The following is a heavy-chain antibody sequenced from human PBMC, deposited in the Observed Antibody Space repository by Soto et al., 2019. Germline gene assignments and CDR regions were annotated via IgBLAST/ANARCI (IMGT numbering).Heavy chain of an antibody. V-gene: IGHV1-46*01. CDR3: ARNSVDTYYYDSSGYSWFDP. CDR1: GYTFTSYY. J-gene: IGHJ5*02. Sequence: ASVKVSCKASGYTFTSYYMHWVRQAPGQGLEWMGIINPSGGSTSYAQKFQGRVTMTRDTSTSTVYMELSSLRSEDTAVYYCARNSVDTYYYDSSGYSWFDPWGQGTLVTVSS. CDR2: INPSGGST. D-gene: IGHD3-22*01.